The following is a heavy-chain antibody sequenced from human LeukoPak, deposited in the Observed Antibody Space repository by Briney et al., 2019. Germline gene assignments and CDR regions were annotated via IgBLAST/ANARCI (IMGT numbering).Heavy chain of an antibody. D-gene: IGHD1-7*01. J-gene: IGHJ4*02. V-gene: IGHV3-7*01. CDR2: IKGDGSEK. Sequence: GGSLRLSCAASGFTFSSYWMSWVRQAPGKGLEWVGQIKGDGSEKHYVDSVRGRFTISRDNAKNSLYLHMNSLRAEDTAVYSCATDSSGTTFHYWGQGTLVTVPS. CDR3: ATDSSGTTFHY. CDR1: GFTFSSYW.